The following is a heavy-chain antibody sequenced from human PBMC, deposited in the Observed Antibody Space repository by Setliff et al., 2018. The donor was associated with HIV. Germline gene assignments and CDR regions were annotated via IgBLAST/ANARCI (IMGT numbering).Heavy chain of an antibody. CDR2: INHSAFT. Sequence: SETLSLTCTVSGTSISSYYWSWIRQAPGRGLEWIGEINHSAFTKYNPSLASRVTMSIDTSNQFSLKLSSVTAADAAVYYCARSPSYRSSWEYYFDYWGQGILVTVS. D-gene: IGHD6-13*01. V-gene: IGHV4-34*10. CDR1: GTSISSYY. J-gene: IGHJ4*02. CDR3: ARSPSYRSSWEYYFDY.